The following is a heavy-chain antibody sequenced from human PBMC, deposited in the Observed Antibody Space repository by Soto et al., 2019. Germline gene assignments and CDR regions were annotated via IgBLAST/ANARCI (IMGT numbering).Heavy chain of an antibody. D-gene: IGHD3-10*01. CDR2: INPSGGST. Sequence: ASVKVSCKASGYTFTSYYMHWVRQAPGQGLEWMGIINPSGGSTSYAQKFQGRVTMTRDTSTSTVYMELSSLRSEDTAVYYCARLKYSYGSGSYPQGGGIDVWGQGTKVTVYS. CDR1: GYTFTSYY. V-gene: IGHV1-46*01. J-gene: IGHJ6*02. CDR3: ARLKYSYGSGSYPQGGGIDV.